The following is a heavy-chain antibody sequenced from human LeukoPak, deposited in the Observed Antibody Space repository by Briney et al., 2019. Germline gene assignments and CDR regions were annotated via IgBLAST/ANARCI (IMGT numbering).Heavy chain of an antibody. CDR1: GFTFSTAW. J-gene: IGHJ3*02. CDR3: TTDTRTMELLGI. Sequence: GGSLRLSCAASGFTFSTAWMNWVRQAPGKGLEWVGRIKSKNDGGTTDYAAPVKGRFSISRDDSKNTLYLQMNSLKTEDTAVYYCTTDTRTMELLGIWGQGTMVTVSS. CDR2: IKSKNDGGTT. V-gene: IGHV3-15*01. D-gene: IGHD4/OR15-4a*01.